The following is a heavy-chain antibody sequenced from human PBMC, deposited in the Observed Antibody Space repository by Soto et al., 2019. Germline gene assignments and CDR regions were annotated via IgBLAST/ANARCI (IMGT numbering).Heavy chain of an antibody. CDR1: GFTFSSYW. J-gene: IGHJ4*02. D-gene: IGHD3-10*01. CDR3: ARGIRGYYGSDY. CDR2: INSDGTST. V-gene: IGHV3-74*01. Sequence: EVQLVESGGGLVQPGGSLRLSCAASGFTFSSYWMHWVRQAPGKGLEWVSRINSDGTSTFYADSVKGRFTISGDNAKNVLYLQINSLSDEDTAVYYCARGIRGYYGSDYWGQGTLVTVSS.